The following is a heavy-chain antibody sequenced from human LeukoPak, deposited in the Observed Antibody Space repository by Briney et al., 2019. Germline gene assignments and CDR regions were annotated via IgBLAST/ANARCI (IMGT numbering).Heavy chain of an antibody. Sequence: ASVKVSCKASGYTFTGYYMHWVRQAPGQGLEWMGWINPNSGGTNYAQKFQGRVTMTRDTSISTAYMELSRLRSDDTAVYYCARERIAAAGNYHYYGMDVWGQGTTVTVSS. CDR2: INPNSGGT. CDR3: ARERIAAAGNYHYYGMDV. V-gene: IGHV1-2*02. D-gene: IGHD6-13*01. CDR1: GYTFTGYY. J-gene: IGHJ6*02.